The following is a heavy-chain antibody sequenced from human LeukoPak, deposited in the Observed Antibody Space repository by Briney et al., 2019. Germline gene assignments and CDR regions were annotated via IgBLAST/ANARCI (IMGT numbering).Heavy chain of an antibody. D-gene: IGHD3-22*01. J-gene: IGHJ4*02. CDR3: AKDRSYDSSGLSYFDY. V-gene: IGHV3-30*02. Sequence: GGSLRLSCAASGFTFSSYGMHWVRQAPGKGLEWVAFIRYDGSNKYYADSVKGRFTISRDNSKNTLYLQMNSLRAEDTAVYYCAKDRSYDSSGLSYFDYWGQGTLVTVSS. CDR1: GFTFSSYG. CDR2: IRYDGSNK.